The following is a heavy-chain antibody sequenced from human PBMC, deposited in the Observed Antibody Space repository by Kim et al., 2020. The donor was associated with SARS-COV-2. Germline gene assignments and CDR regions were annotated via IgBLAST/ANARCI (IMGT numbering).Heavy chain of an antibody. J-gene: IGHJ5*02. V-gene: IGHV4-34*01. CDR3: ARDYYDSSGYYLNWFDP. CDR1: GGSFSGYY. CDR2: INHSGST. D-gene: IGHD3-22*01. Sequence: SETLSLTCAVYGGSFSGYYWSWIRQPPGKGLEWIGEINHSGSTNYNPSLKSRVTISVDTSKNQFSLKLSSVTAADTAAYYCARDYYDSSGYYLNWFDPWGQGTLVTVSS.